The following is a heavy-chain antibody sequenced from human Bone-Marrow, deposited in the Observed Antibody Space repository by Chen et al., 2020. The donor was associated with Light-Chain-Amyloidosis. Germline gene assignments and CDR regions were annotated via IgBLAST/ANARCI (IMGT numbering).Heavy chain of an antibody. J-gene: IGHJ3*01. D-gene: IGHD3-10*01. CDR3: VRDRDQFGSGTYSGAFDL. V-gene: IGHV3-30-3*01. CDR2: ISYDGTNK. Sequence: VQLVESGGGVVQPGKSLRLSCAASGFMFSTYAFHWARQAPGKGLEWVAVISYDGTNKYYADSVKGRFRISRDNFNNTLSVQMNALTLEDAALYYCVRDRDQFGSGTYSGAFDLWGHGTKVIVSS. CDR1: GFMFSTYA.